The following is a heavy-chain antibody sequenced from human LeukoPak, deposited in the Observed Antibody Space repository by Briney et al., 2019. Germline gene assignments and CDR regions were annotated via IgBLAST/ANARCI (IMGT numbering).Heavy chain of an antibody. V-gene: IGHV1-18*01. CDR2: ISAYNGNT. CDR3: ARWITIFGGIPFYYMDV. D-gene: IGHD3-3*01. CDR1: GYTLTNFG. Sequence: GASVKVSCKASGYTLTNFGISWVRQAPGQGLEWMGWISAYNGNTNYAQKLQGRVTMTTDTSTSTAYMELRSLRSDDTAVYYCARWITIFGGIPFYYMDVWGKGTTVTVSS. J-gene: IGHJ6*03.